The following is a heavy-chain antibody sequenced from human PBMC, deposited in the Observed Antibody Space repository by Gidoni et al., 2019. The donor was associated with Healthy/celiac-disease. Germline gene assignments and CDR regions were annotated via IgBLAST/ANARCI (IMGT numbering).Heavy chain of an antibody. Sequence: QVQLVQSGAEVKKPGSSVKVSCKASGGTFSSYAISWVRQAPGQGLEWMGRIIPSLGIANYAQKFQGRVTITADKSTSTAYMELSSLRSEDTAVYYCARDVPTGYYYGMDVWGQGTTVTVSS. D-gene: IGHD2-2*01. CDR1: GGTFSSYA. J-gene: IGHJ6*02. CDR2: IIPSLGIA. CDR3: ARDVPTGYYYGMDV. V-gene: IGHV1-69*04.